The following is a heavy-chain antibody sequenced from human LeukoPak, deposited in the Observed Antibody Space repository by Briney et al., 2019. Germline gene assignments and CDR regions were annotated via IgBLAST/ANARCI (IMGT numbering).Heavy chain of an antibody. CDR2: INHSGST. Sequence: TSETLSLTCAVYGGSFSGYYWTWIRQPPKKGLEWIGEINHSGSTNYNPSLRSRVTISVDTSKNQFSLKVRSVTAADTAVYYCARGHVGSYSYYYYYGMDVWAKGPRSPSP. V-gene: IGHV4-34*01. CDR3: ARGHVGSYSYYYYYGMDV. D-gene: IGHD6-6*01. J-gene: IGHJ6*02. CDR1: GGSFSGYY.